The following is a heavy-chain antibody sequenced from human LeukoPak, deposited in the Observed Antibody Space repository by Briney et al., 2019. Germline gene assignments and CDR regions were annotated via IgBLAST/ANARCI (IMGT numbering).Heavy chain of an antibody. CDR3: AADIVVVAAAPYLDY. D-gene: IGHD2-15*01. Sequence: GGSLRLSCAASGFTFNSYAMSWVRQAAGKGLEWVSAISGSGGRTYYADPVKGRFTSSRDNSKNTLYRQMNSLRAEDTAVYYCAADIVVVAAAPYLDYWGQGTLVTVSS. V-gene: IGHV3-23*01. CDR1: GFTFNSYA. CDR2: ISGSGGRT. J-gene: IGHJ4*02.